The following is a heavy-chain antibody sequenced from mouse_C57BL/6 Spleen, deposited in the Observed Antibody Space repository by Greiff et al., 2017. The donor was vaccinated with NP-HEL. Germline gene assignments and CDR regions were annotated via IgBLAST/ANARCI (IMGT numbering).Heavy chain of an antibody. CDR2: IYPGDGDT. CDR1: GYAFSSSW. V-gene: IGHV1-82*01. CDR3: ALRLVAY. J-gene: IGHJ3*01. Sequence: QVQLQQSGPELVKPGASVKISCTASGYAFSSSWMNWVKQRPGKGLEWIGRIYPGDGDTNYNGKFKGKATLTADKSSSTAYMQLSSLTSEDSAVYFCALRLVAYWGQGTLVTVSA. D-gene: IGHD4-1*01.